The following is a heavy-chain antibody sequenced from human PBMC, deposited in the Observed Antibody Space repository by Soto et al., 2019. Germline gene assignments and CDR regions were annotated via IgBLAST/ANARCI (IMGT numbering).Heavy chain of an antibody. D-gene: IGHD3-22*01. J-gene: IGHJ4*02. CDR2: IFPCDSHT. CDR3: ARPPYHSYDNYPYYFDY. CDR1: GYTFTNSW. Sequence: PXESLKISCTAAGYTFTNSWIGWVRQMPGKGLEWLGIIFPCDSHTRYNPSFQGQVTISADKSISTAYLQWSSLKASDTAMYYCARPPYHSYDNYPYYFDYWGQGALVTVSS. V-gene: IGHV5-51*01.